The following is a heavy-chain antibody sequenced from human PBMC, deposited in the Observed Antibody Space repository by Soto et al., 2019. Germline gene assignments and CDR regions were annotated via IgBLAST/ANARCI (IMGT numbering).Heavy chain of an antibody. V-gene: IGHV3-30*18. D-gene: IGHD1-1*01. CDR2: ISWDGLAQ. Sequence: VQLVESGGGVVQPGRSLRLLCEASGFSFSRYGMHWVRQAPGMGLEWVAVISWDGLAQYYADSVKGRFAISRDNSQSTLYLQMNSLRTEDTAIYYCAKETIQVGGPNYFDYWGQGALVTVSS. CDR1: GFSFSRYG. CDR3: AKETIQVGGPNYFDY. J-gene: IGHJ4*02.